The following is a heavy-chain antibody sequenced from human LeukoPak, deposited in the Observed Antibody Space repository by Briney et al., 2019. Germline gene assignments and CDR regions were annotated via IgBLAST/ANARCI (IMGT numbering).Heavy chain of an antibody. Sequence: GESLKISCKGSGYRFTSYWIGWVRQMPGKGLEWLGIIYPGDSDTRYSPSFRGQVTISADKSISTAYLQWNSLKASDTAMYYCARHRSINPLGVWGQGTTVTVSS. CDR2: IYPGDSDT. V-gene: IGHV5-51*01. J-gene: IGHJ6*02. CDR1: GYRFTSYW. D-gene: IGHD5-12*01. CDR3: ARHRSINPLGV.